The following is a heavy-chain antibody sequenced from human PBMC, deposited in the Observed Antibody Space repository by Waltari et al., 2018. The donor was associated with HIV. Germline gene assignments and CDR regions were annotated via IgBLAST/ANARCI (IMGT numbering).Heavy chain of an antibody. V-gene: IGHV4-59*08. J-gene: IGHJ4*02. CDR3: ARHADYYDSTGYYYLFDY. CDR2: IYYSGST. Sequence: QVQLQESGPGLGKPSGTLSLTCTVSGGSISDYSWSWIRQSPGKGLEWIGYIYYSGSTKYSPSLKNRVTISVDTTNNQFPLKLSSVTAADTAVYYCARHADYYDSTGYYYLFDYWGQGTLVTVSS. CDR1: GGSISDYS. D-gene: IGHD3-22*01.